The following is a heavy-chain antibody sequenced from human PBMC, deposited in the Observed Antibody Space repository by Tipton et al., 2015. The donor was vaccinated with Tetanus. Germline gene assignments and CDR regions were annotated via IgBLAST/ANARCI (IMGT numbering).Heavy chain of an antibody. CDR3: ARGPKHWLTAGQVY. CDR2: IHQSGSA. V-gene: IGHV4-4*02. D-gene: IGHD6-19*01. CDR1: GGSISSGNW. Sequence: GLVKPSGTLSLTCAVSGGSISSGNWWSWVRQSPGKGLEWIGEIHQSGSASYNPSLKSRVSMSVDKSKGQFSLQLNSVTAADTAIYYCARGPKHWLTAGQVYWGQGTLVTVSS. J-gene: IGHJ4*02.